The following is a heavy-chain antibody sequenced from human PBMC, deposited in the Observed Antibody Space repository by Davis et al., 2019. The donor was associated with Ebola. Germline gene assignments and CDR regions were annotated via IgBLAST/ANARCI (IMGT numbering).Heavy chain of an antibody. CDR3: ARDSALYDSSGYYRLPLADHDAFDI. CDR1: GGSFSRYS. J-gene: IGHJ3*02. CDR2: IYHGEKT. D-gene: IGHD3-22*01. Sequence: PSETLSLTCTVHGGSFSRYSWTWIRQPPGKGLEWIGEIYHGEKTNYNPSLRSRVTISADTSRNQFSLKLSSVTAADTAVYYCARDSALYDSSGYYRLPLADHDAFDIWGQGTMVTVSS. V-gene: IGHV4-34*01.